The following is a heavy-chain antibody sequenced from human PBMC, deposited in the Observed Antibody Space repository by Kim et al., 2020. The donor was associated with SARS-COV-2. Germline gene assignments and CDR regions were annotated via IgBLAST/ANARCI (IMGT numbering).Heavy chain of an antibody. CDR3: AKVSSPYYGSGTYYSDC. V-gene: IGHV3-23*01. D-gene: IGHD3-10*01. J-gene: IGHJ4*02. CDR1: GFTFSTYA. Sequence: GSLRLSCVASGFTFSTYAMTWVRQAPGKGLEWVSAISGSGASTYYADSVKGRFTISRDNSKSTLSLQMNSLRAEDTAVYYCAKVSSPYYGSGTYYSDCWGQGTQVTVSS. CDR2: ISGSGAST.